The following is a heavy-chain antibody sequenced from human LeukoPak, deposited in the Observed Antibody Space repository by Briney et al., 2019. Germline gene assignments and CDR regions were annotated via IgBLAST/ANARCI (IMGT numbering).Heavy chain of an antibody. D-gene: IGHD2-15*01. V-gene: IGHV1-2*02. CDR1: GYTFTSYA. CDR3: ATAHCSGGSCYSGFDY. Sequence: ASVKVSCKASGYTFTSYAMNWVRQAPGQGLEWMGWINPNSGGTKNAQKFQGRVTMTRDTSIRTAYMELSRLRSDDTAVYYCATAHCSGGSCYSGFDYWGQGTLVTVSS. CDR2: INPNSGGT. J-gene: IGHJ4*02.